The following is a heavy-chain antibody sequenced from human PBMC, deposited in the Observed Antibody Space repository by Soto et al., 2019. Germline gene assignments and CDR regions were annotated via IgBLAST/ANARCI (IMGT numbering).Heavy chain of an antibody. Sequence: SLRLSCVASGFAVSNNYMNWVRQAPGKGLEWVSVVYSGGTTYYADSVRGRFTVSRDDSKNTLFLQMSSLRAEDTAVYYCARAGSPFDSDSSGYWGFDHWGQGTLVTVS. CDR3: ARAGSPFDSDSSGYWGFDH. V-gene: IGHV3-53*01. J-gene: IGHJ4*02. CDR1: GFAVSNNY. D-gene: IGHD3-22*01. CDR2: VYSGGTT.